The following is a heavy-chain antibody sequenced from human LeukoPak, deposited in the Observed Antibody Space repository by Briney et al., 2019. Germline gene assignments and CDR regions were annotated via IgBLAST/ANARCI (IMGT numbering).Heavy chain of an antibody. J-gene: IGHJ4*02. CDR2: IGTAGDT. CDR3: VRQQTPHGNFDY. D-gene: IGHD1-26*01. CDR1: GFTFSNHA. Sequence: GGSLRLSCATSGFTFSNHAMHWVRQATGKGLEWVSAIGTAGDTFYPGSVKGRFTISRENAKNSLSLQMNSLRAEDAAVYYCVRQQTPHGNFDYWGQGTLVTVSS. V-gene: IGHV3-13*01.